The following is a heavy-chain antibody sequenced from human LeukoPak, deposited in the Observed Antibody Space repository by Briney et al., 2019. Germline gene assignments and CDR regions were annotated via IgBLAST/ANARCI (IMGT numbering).Heavy chain of an antibody. Sequence: PSETLSLTCTVSGGSISSYYWSWIRQPPGKGLEWIGYIYYSGSTNYNPSLKSRVTISVDTTKNQFSLKLSSVTAADTAVYYCARDSPKGALDALDIWGQGTMVTVSS. J-gene: IGHJ3*02. D-gene: IGHD1-26*01. CDR1: GGSISSYY. CDR2: IYYSGST. CDR3: ARDSPKGALDALDI. V-gene: IGHV4-59*01.